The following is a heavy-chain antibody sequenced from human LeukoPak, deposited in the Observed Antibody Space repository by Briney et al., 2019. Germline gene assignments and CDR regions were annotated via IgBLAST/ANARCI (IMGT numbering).Heavy chain of an antibody. D-gene: IGHD3-22*01. V-gene: IGHV3-48*01. CDR3: ARTPGWESYYYDSSGYYIDY. CDR2: ISSSSSTL. J-gene: IGHJ4*02. Sequence: GGSLRLSCAASGFTFSSYNMTWVRQAPGKGLEWVSHISSSSSTLYYADSVKGRFTISRDNSKNTLYLQMNSLRAEDTAVYYCARTPGWESYYYDSSGYYIDYWGQGTLVTVSS. CDR1: GFTFSSYN.